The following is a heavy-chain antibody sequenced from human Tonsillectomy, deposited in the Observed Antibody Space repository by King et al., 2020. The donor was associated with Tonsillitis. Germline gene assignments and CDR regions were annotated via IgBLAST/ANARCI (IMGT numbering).Heavy chain of an antibody. Sequence: VQLVQSGGGLVKPGGSLTLSCVASGLTFSNAWMTWVRQAPGKGLEWVGRIKSKTDGGTTVYAAPVKGRFTISRDDSKNTLFLQMNSLKTEDTAVYYCTTRDYATGAFDIWGQGTMVTVSS. CDR3: TTRDYATGAFDI. D-gene: IGHD3-16*01. CDR1: GLTFSNAW. CDR2: IKSKTDGGTT. J-gene: IGHJ3*02. V-gene: IGHV3-15*01.